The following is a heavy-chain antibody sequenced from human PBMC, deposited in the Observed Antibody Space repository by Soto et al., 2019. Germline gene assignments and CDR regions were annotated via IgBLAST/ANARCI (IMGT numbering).Heavy chain of an antibody. D-gene: IGHD2-15*01. V-gene: IGHV4-30-2*01. J-gene: IGHJ4*02. CDR2: IYHSGST. CDR3: ARCTHCSGGSCYYNYFDY. CDR1: GGSISSGGYS. Sequence: SETLSLTCAVSGGSISSGGYSWSWIRQPPGKGLEWIGYIYHSGSTYYNPSLKSRVTISVDRSKNQFSLKLSSVTAADTAVYYCARCTHCSGGSCYYNYFDYWGQGTLVTVSS.